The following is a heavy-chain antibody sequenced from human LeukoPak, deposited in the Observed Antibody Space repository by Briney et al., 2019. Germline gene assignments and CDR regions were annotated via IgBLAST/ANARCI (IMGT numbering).Heavy chain of an antibody. CDR1: GGSISSYY. CDR3: ARKVPATAIDY. Sequence: PSENLSLNCTVSGGSISSYYWSWIRQPPGKGLEWIGYIYYSGSTNYNPSLKSRVTISVDTSKNQFSLKLSSVTAADTAVYYCARKVPATAIDYWGQGTLVTVSS. V-gene: IGHV4-59*08. D-gene: IGHD2-2*01. CDR2: IYYSGST. J-gene: IGHJ4*02.